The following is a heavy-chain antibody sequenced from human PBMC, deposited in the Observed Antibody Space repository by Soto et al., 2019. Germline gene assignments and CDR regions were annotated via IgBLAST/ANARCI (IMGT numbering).Heavy chain of an antibody. Sequence: GGSLRLSCAASGFTFSSYSMNWVRQAPGKGLEWVSYISSSSSTIYYADSVKGRFTISRDNAKNSLYLQMNSLRDEDTAVYYCASEYCSGGSCSKSDYWGQGTLVTVSS. CDR3: ASEYCSGGSCSKSDY. CDR2: ISSSSSTI. J-gene: IGHJ4*02. D-gene: IGHD2-15*01. V-gene: IGHV3-48*02. CDR1: GFTFSSYS.